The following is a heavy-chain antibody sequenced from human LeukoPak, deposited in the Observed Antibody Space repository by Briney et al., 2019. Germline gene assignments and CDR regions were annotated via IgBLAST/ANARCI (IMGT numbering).Heavy chain of an antibody. CDR1: GDSVSSNSAG. Sequence: SQTLSLTCAISGDSVSSNSAGWNWIRQSPSRGLEWLGRTFYRSKWYNDYAVSVKSRITINPDTSKNQFSLQLNSVTPEDTAVYYCGRVGSGDRRYFDSWGQGTLVTVSS. J-gene: IGHJ4*02. CDR2: TFYRSKWYN. V-gene: IGHV6-1*01. CDR3: GRVGSGDRRYFDS. D-gene: IGHD7-27*01.